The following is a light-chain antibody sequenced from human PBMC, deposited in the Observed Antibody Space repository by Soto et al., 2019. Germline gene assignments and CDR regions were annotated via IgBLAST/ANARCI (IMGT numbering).Light chain of an antibody. V-gene: IGLV2-14*01. J-gene: IGLJ2*01. Sequence: QSALTQPASVSGSPGQSITISCTGTSSDVGGYNYVSWYQQHPGKAPKLMIYDDSNRPSGVSNRFSGSKSGNTASLTISGLQAEDEADYYCSSYTSSSTLRVFGGGTKLTVL. CDR3: SSYTSSSTLRV. CDR1: SSDVGGYNY. CDR2: DDS.